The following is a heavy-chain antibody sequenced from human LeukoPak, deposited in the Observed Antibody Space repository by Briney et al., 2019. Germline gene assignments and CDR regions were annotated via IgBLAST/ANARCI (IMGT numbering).Heavy chain of an antibody. V-gene: IGHV3-21*05. CDR3: ARGAQWVLDY. Sequence: GGSLRLSCAASGFTFSSYWMSWVRQAPGEGLEWISYISTSGNDIYYADSVKGRFTISRDNAKNSLYLQLNSLRADDTAVYYCARGAQWVLDYWGQGTLVTVSS. CDR1: GFTFSSYW. J-gene: IGHJ4*02. D-gene: IGHD1-26*01. CDR2: ISTSGNDI.